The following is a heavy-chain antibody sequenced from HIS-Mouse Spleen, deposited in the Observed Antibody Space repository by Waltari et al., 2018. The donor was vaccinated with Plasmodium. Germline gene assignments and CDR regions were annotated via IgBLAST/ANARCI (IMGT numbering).Heavy chain of an antibody. CDR1: GFSLSTSGMC. J-gene: IGHJ4*02. V-gene: IGHV2-70*15. D-gene: IGHD6-6*01. CDR3: ARHKKRGQLVRGYFDY. CDR2: IDWDDDN. Sequence: QVTLRESGPALVKPTQTLTLTCTFSGFSLSTSGMCVSWIRQHPGKALEWLARIDWDDDNSYSTPLKTRLTISKDPSKNQVVLTMTNMDPGDTAPYYCARHKKRGQLVRGYFDYWGQGTLVTVSS.